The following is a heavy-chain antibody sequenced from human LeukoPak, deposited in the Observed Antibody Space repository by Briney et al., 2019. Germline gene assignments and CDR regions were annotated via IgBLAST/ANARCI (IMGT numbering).Heavy chain of an antibody. D-gene: IGHD6-19*01. Sequence: GGSLRLSCAASGFTFDDYAMHWVRQAPGKGLEWVSGISWNSGSIGYADSVKGRFTISRDNAKNSLYLQMNSLRAEDTALYYCAKDVGQWLVDGYFDYWGQGTLVTVSS. J-gene: IGHJ4*02. CDR2: ISWNSGSI. CDR1: GFTFDDYA. CDR3: AKDVGQWLVDGYFDY. V-gene: IGHV3-9*01.